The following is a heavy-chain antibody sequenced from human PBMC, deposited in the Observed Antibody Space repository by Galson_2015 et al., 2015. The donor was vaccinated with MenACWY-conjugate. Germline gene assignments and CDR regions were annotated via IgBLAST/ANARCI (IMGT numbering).Heavy chain of an antibody. V-gene: IGHV1-2*04. J-gene: IGHJ6*02. D-gene: IGHD3-3*01. CDR2: INPNSGGT. CDR1: GYTLTGYY. CDR3: AGGDFGVVMPYYYYYGMDV. Sequence: SVKVSCKASGYTLTGYYIHWVRQAPGQGLEWMGWINPNSGGTDYAQKFQGWVTMTRDTSISTAYMELNRLRSDDTAVYYCAGGDFGVVMPYYYYYGMDVWGQGTTVTVSS.